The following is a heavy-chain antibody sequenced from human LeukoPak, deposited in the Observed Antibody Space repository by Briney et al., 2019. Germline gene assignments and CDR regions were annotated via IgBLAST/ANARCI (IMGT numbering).Heavy chain of an antibody. CDR1: GYTFIAYY. CDR2: INPNSGGT. V-gene: IGHV1-2*02. CDR3: ARDILDDPVFDP. J-gene: IGHJ5*02. D-gene: IGHD5-24*01. Sequence: VSVKVSCKASGYTFIAYYMHWVRQATGQGREWMGWINPNSGGTNYAQKFQGRVTMTRDTSISTAYMELSRLRSDDTAVYYCARDILDDPVFDPWGQGTLVTVSS.